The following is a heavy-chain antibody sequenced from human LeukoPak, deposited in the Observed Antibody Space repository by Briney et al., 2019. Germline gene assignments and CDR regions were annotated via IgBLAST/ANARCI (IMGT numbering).Heavy chain of an antibody. V-gene: IGHV4-39*01. CDR3: ASRITYYDILTGPDYNWFDP. CDR1: GGSISSSSYY. CDR2: IYYSGST. Sequence: SETLSLTCTVSGGSISSSSYYWGWIRQPPGKGLEWIGSIYYSGSTYYNPSLKSRVTISVDTSKNQFSLKLSSVTAADTAVYYCASRITYYDILTGPDYNWFDPWGQGTLVTVSS. D-gene: IGHD3-9*01. J-gene: IGHJ5*02.